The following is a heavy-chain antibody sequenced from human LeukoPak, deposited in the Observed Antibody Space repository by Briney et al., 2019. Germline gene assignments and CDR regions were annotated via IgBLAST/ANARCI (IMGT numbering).Heavy chain of an antibody. V-gene: IGHV5-51*01. CDR1: GYSFTSYW. Sequence: GESLKIPCKGSGYSFTSYWIGWVRQMPGKGLEWMGVIYPGDSDTRYSPSFQGQVTVSADKSINTAYLQWSGLKASDTAMYYCVTGTGRAFDIWGQGTMVTVSS. J-gene: IGHJ3*02. CDR2: IYPGDSDT. CDR3: VTGTGRAFDI. D-gene: IGHD1-1*01.